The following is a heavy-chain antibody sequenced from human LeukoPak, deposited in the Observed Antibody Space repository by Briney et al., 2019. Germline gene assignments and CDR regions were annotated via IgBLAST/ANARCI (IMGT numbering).Heavy chain of an antibody. V-gene: IGHV3-21*01. D-gene: IGHD5-12*01. J-gene: IGHJ4*02. CDR1: GFPFSTYN. CDR2: ISSSSGYI. CDR3: ARDGYARGCFDY. Sequence: PGGSLRLSCVVSGFPFSTYNVNWVRQAPGKGLEWVSSISSSSGYIYYADSVKGRFTISRDNSKNTLYLQMNSLRAEDTAVYYCARDGYARGCFDYWGQGTLVTVSS.